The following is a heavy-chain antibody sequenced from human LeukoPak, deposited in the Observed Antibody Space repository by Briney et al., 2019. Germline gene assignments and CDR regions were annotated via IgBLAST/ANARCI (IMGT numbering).Heavy chain of an antibody. Sequence: SETLSLTCTVSGGSINPYYWTWIRQSPGKGLEWIGYIYFTGSTTYNPSLRSRGTFSVDRSTNQFSLKLTSVTAADTAVYYCAREGGNYYGSGSYGGYYYYLDVWGKGTTVTVSS. CDR2: IYFTGST. J-gene: IGHJ6*03. CDR1: GGSINPYY. D-gene: IGHD3-10*01. V-gene: IGHV4-59*01. CDR3: AREGGNYYGSGSYGGYYYYLDV.